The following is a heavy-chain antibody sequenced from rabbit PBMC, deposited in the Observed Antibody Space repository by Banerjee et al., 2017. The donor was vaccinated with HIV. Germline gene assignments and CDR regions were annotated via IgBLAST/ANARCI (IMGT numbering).Heavy chain of an antibody. Sequence: QEQLVESGGGLVQPEGSLTLTCTASGFSFNNNYYMCWVRQAPGKGLEWIACIGAGSIGSTWYASWAKGRFTISKTSSTTVTLQMTSLTAADTATYFCARDGDWSTGWGVFNLWGPGTLVTVS. CDR1: GFSFNNNYY. J-gene: IGHJ4*01. V-gene: IGHV1S45*01. CDR3: ARDGDWSTGWGVFNL. D-gene: IGHD4-1*01. CDR2: IGAGSIGST.